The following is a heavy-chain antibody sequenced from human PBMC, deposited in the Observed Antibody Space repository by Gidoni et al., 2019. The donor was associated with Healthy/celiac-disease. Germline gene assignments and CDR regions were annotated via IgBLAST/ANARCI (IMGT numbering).Heavy chain of an antibody. J-gene: IGHJ2*01. CDR3: AKDPRTMIVVVITNWYFDL. CDR1: GFTINSSA. CDR2: ISGSGGST. Sequence: EVQLLESGGGLVQAGGSLRLCCAAAGFTINSSASRWVRQAPGQGVEWVSAISGSGGSTYYADSLKGRFTISRDNSKNTLYLQMNSLRAADTAVYYCAKDPRTMIVVVITNWYFDLWGRGTLVTVSS. V-gene: IGHV3-23*01. D-gene: IGHD3-22*01.